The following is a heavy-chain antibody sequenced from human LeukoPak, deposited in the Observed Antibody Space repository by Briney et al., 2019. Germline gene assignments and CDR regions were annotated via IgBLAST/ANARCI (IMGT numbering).Heavy chain of an antibody. CDR1: GFTFSSYG. Sequence: GRSLRLSCAAFGFTFSSYGMHWVRPAPGKGLEWVAVISYDGSNKYYADSVKGRFPISRDNSKITLYLQMNSLRDEDTAVYDCAKDERVGATNEFDPWGQGTLVTVSS. CDR3: AKDERVGATNEFDP. CDR2: ISYDGSNK. J-gene: IGHJ5*02. D-gene: IGHD1-26*01. V-gene: IGHV3-30*18.